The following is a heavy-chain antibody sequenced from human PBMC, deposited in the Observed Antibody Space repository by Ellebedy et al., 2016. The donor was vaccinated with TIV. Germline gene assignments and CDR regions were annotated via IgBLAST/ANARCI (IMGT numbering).Heavy chain of an antibody. D-gene: IGHD5-12*01. V-gene: IGHV3-74*01. CDR1: GFTFSTYW. Sequence: GESLKISCAASGFTFSTYWMHWVRQAPGKGLMWVSRINTDGSSTGYADSVKGRFTISRDNSKNSLYLQMNSLRADDTALYYCASAARGSGAYESFWGQGTLVTVSS. CDR2: INTDGSST. CDR3: ASAARGSGAYESF. J-gene: IGHJ4*02.